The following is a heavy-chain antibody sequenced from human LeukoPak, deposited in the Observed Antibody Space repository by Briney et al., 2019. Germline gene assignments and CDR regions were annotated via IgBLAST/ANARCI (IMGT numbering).Heavy chain of an antibody. CDR1: GGSIGSYY. D-gene: IGHD2-2*02. CDR2: IYYSGNT. V-gene: IGHV4-59*01. Sequence: SETLSLTCIVSGGSIGSYYWSWIRQPPGKGLEWIWYIYYSGNTNYNPSLKSRVTILLDTSKNQFSLKLSSVTAADTAVYYCARVIGYCSSTSCYRVYYGMDVWGQGTTVTVSS. J-gene: IGHJ6*02. CDR3: ARVIGYCSSTSCYRVYYGMDV.